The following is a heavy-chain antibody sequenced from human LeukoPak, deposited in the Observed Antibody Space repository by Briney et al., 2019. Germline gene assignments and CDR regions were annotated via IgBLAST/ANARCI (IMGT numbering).Heavy chain of an antibody. CDR3: TREATDDSFDP. Sequence: GASVKVSCKASGYTFTSYGISWARQAPGQGLEWMGWISAYNGNPNYAQKLPGRVTMSTDTSTRTAYTELRSLRSDDPTPHCCTREATDDSFDPWGQGTLVTVSS. V-gene: IGHV1-18*01. D-gene: IGHD1-26*01. CDR2: ISAYNGNP. J-gene: IGHJ5*02. CDR1: GYTFTSYG.